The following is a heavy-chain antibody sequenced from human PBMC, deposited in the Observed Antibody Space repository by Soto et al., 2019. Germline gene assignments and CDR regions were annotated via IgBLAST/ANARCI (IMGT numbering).Heavy chain of an antibody. V-gene: IGHV4-34*01. Sequence: SETLSLTCAVYGGSFSGYYWSWIRQPPGKGLEWIGEINHSGSTNYNPSLKSRVTISVDTSKNQFSLKLSSVTAADTAVYYCARGRSSGYYLRAFDIWGQGTMVTVSS. CDR2: INHSGST. CDR1: GGSFSGYY. J-gene: IGHJ3*02. D-gene: IGHD3-22*01. CDR3: ARGRSSGYYLRAFDI.